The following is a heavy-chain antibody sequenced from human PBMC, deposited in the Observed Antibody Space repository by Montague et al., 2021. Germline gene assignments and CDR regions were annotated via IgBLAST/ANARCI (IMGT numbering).Heavy chain of an antibody. CDR3: VRDRPTAWFDS. D-gene: IGHD5-18*01. Sequence: SLRLSCAAPGFSFSSLWMHWVRQAPGKGLVWVSQITSDGSDTNYADSVKGRFTISRDNAKSTLYLQMNSLRDEDTAVYYCVRDRPTAWFDSWGQGTLVTVSS. CDR2: ITSDGSDT. CDR1: GFSFSSLW. J-gene: IGHJ5*01. V-gene: IGHV3-74*01.